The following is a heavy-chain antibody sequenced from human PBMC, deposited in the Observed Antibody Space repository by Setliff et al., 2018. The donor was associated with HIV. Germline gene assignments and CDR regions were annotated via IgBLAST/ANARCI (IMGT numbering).Heavy chain of an antibody. CDR2: INHSGTT. V-gene: IGHV4-59*12. CDR1: GGSISSYY. J-gene: IGHJ4*02. D-gene: IGHD3-9*01. CDR3: ARRARFCISATCYRYFDY. Sequence: PSETLSLTCTVSGGSISSYYWSWIRQPPGKGLEWIGEINHSGTTNYKPSLQRRVTISVDTSTKQISLKMSSVTAADTAVYFCARRARFCISATCYRYFDYWGLGTLVTVSS.